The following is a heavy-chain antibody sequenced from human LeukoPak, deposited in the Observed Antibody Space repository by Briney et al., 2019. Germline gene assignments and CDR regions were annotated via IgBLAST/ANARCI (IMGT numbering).Heavy chain of an antibody. CDR2: IIPILGIA. J-gene: IGHJ4*02. Sequence: SVKVSFKGSGGTFSSYTISWVRQAPGQGLEGMGGIIPILGIANYAQKFQGRVTITADKSTSTAYMELSSLRSEDTAVYYCARGGGPYYYDSSGYSTLDYWGQGTLVTVSS. V-gene: IGHV1-69*02. D-gene: IGHD3-22*01. CDR1: GGTFSSYT. CDR3: ARGGGPYYYDSSGYSTLDY.